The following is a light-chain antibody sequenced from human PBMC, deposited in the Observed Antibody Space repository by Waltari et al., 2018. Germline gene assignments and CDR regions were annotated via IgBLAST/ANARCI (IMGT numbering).Light chain of an antibody. J-gene: IGKJ4*01. CDR3: QHYHSYPLT. CDR1: QSVSRR. CDR2: EAS. Sequence: QMTQSPSTLSASVGDRVTLTCRASQSVSRRLAWYQPTPGNAPFLLIYEASTLGGGVPSRFSGSGSGTEFTLTISSLQPDDFVTEYCQHYHSYPLTFGGGTKVEI. V-gene: IGKV1-5*03.